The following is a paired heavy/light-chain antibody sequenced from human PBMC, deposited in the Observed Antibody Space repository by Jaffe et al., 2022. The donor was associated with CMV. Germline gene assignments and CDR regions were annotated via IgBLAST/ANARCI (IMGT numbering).Heavy chain of an antibody. CDR1: GFTFSSYG. CDR2: ISYDGSNK. V-gene: IGHV3-30*18. J-gene: IGHJ4*02. D-gene: IGHD3-10*01. Sequence: QVQLVESGGGVVQPGRSLRLSCAASGFTFSSYGMHWVRQAPGKGLEWVAVISYDGSNKYYADSVKGRFTISRDNSKNTLYLQMNSLRAEDTAVYYCAKDRRMWGYYGSGVGLLFDYWGQGTLVTVSS. CDR3: AKDRRMWGYYGSGVGLLFDY.
Light chain of an antibody. J-gene: IGLJ2*01. Sequence: QSVLTQPPSASGTPGQRVTISCSGSSSNIGSNYVYWYQQLPGTAPKLLIYRNNQRPSGVPDRFSGSKSGTSASLAISGLRSEDEADYYCAAWDDSREVVFGGGTKLTVL. CDR2: RNN. V-gene: IGLV1-47*01. CDR1: SSNIGSNY. CDR3: AAWDDSREVV.